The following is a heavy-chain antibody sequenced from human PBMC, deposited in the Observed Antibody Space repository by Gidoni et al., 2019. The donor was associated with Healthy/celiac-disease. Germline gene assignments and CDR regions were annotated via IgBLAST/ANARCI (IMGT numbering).Heavy chain of an antibody. CDR3: SRLDDYETNWFDP. CDR2: IYYSGST. Sequence: QLQLQESGPGLVKPSETLSLTCTVSGGSISSSSYYWGWIRQPPGKGLEWIGSIYYSGSTYYNPSLKSRVTISVDTSKNQFSLKLSSVTAADTAVYYCSRLDDYETNWFDPWGQGTLVTVSS. V-gene: IGHV4-39*01. D-gene: IGHD4-17*01. CDR1: GGSISSSSYY. J-gene: IGHJ5*02.